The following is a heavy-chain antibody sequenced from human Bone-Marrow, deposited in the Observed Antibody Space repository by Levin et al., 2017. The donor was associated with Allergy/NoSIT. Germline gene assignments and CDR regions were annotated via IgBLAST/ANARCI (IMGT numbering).Heavy chain of an antibody. V-gene: IGHV3-53*01. J-gene: IGHJ4*02. CDR3: ARVKFYSGGHLGYFDY. D-gene: IGHD1-26*01. CDR2: IYSGGNT. Sequence: GESLKISCAASGFSVSTNYMSWVRQAPGKGLEWVPVIYSGGNTYYTDSVKDRFTISRDNSENTLYLQMNSLRAEDTAVYYCARVKFYSGGHLGYFDYWGQGALVTVSS. CDR1: GFSVSTNY.